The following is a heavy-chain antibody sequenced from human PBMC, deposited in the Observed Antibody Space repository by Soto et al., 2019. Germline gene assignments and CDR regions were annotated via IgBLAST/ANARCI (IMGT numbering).Heavy chain of an antibody. J-gene: IGHJ6*03. CDR1: GGSISSSSYY. V-gene: IGHV4-61*05. CDR2: IYYSGST. CDR3: ARTVLGPDILANQFVDYYYYMDV. D-gene: IGHD3-9*01. Sequence: SETLSLTCTASGGSISSSSYYWGWIRLLPGKGLEWVGYIYYSGSTSYNPSLRRRVIMSVDTSKRQFSLQLKSVTAAGTAIYYCARTVLGPDILANQFVDYYYYMDVWGQGTTVTVSS.